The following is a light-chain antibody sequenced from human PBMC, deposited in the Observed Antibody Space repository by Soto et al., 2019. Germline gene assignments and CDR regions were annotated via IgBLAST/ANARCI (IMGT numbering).Light chain of an antibody. CDR1: SSDVGGYNY. J-gene: IGLJ3*02. CDR3: SSYTSSSTVV. V-gene: IGLV2-14*01. Sequence: QSALTQPASVSGSPGQSITISCTGTSSDVGGYNYVSWYQQHPGKPPKLLLSEVSDRASGVSNRFSGSKSGDTASLTISGLQTEDEAAYYCSSYTSSSTVVFGGGTKLTVL. CDR2: EVS.